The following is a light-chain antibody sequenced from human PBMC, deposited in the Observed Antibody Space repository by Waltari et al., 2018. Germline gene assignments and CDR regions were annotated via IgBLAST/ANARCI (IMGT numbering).Light chain of an antibody. CDR2: EVS. CDR1: DSDVGAYDF. J-gene: IGLJ1*01. V-gene: IGLV2-14*01. CDR3: SSYTTSSAPGV. Sequence: QSALTQPASVSGSPGQSITISCSGTDSDVGAYDFVSWYQQNPGKAPPLISYEVSNRPSGMSNRFSASKSANPASLTISGLQAEDEADYYCSSYTTSSAPGVFGTGTRVTVL.